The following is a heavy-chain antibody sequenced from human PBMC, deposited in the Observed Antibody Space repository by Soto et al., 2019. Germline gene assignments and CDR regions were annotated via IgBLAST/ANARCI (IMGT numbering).Heavy chain of an antibody. J-gene: IGHJ4*02. V-gene: IGHV3-23*01. CDR1: GFTFSSYA. CDR3: AKVGGQWLVLTSFDY. CDR2: ISGSGGST. Sequence: EVQLLESGGGLVQPGGSLRLSCAASGFTFSSYAMSWVRQVPGKGLEWVSAISGSGGSTYYADSVKGRFTISRDNSKNTLDLQMNSLRAEDTAVYYCAKVGGQWLVLTSFDYWGQGTLVTVSS. D-gene: IGHD6-19*01.